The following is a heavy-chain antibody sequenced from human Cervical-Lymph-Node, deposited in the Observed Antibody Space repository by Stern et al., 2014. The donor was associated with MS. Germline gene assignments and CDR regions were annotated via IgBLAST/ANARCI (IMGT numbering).Heavy chain of an antibody. CDR2: IIPIFGPA. CDR1: GGTFSTGR. V-gene: IGHV1-69*01. J-gene: IGHJ4*02. CDR3: ARLGSGYDSSYLDF. Sequence: VQLVQSGSVAKKPGSSVKVSCKVSGGTFSTGRISWVRQAPGQGLEWMGSIIPIFGPADYARQFQDRVTIIADESTSEVHMELSSLRSEDTGVYYCARLGSGYDSSYLDFWGQGSLVTVSS. D-gene: IGHD5-12*01.